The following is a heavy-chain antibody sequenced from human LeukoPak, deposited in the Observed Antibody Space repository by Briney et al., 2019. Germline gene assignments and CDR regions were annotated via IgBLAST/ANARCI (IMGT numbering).Heavy chain of an antibody. CDR2: FDPEDGEI. Sequence: ASVKVSCKVSGYSLSEFSIHWVRQPPGKGLEWMGGFDPEDGEIITAQKFQGRVTLTDDASTRTAYMEVSSLRSEDTAVYYCATRVAYDDIVVLTAAAHFDYWGQGTLVTVPS. D-gene: IGHD2-2*01. CDR3: ATRVAYDDIVVLTAAAHFDY. J-gene: IGHJ4*02. CDR1: GYSLSEFS. V-gene: IGHV1-24*01.